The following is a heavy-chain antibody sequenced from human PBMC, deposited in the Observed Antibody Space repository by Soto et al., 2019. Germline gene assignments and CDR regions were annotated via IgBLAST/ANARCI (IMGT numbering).Heavy chain of an antibody. D-gene: IGHD2-15*01. CDR3: ARKGPALLPFDL. Sequence: QITLKESGPTLVKPTQTLTLTCTFSGFSLSTIGVGVGWVRQPPGKALEWLALIYWDDDKRYSPSLQSRLTIAKDPSENQVVLTMANMDPVDTATYYCARKGPALLPFDLWGQWTMVTVSS. J-gene: IGHJ3*01. CDR2: IYWDDDK. CDR1: GFSLSTIGVG. V-gene: IGHV2-5*02.